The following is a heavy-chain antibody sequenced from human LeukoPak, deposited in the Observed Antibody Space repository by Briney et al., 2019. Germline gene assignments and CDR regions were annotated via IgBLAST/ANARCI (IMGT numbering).Heavy chain of an antibody. CDR3: ARISSSYDYDY. CDR1: GFAFRSYG. V-gene: IGHV3-64*01. D-gene: IGHD6-6*01. Sequence: GGSLRLSCAASGFAFRSYGMHWVRQAPGKGLEYVAAISSNGGSTDYANSVKGRFTISRDNSKNTLYLQMGSLRAEDMAVYYCARISSSYDYDYWGQGTLVTVSS. J-gene: IGHJ4*02. CDR2: ISSNGGST.